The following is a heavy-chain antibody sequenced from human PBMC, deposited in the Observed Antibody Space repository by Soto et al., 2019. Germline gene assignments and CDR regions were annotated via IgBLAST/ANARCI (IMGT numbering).Heavy chain of an antibody. Sequence: GGSLRLSCSASGFTFGSYAVHWVRQAPGKGLEYVSAISSNGGSTYYADSVKGRFTISRDNSKNTLYLQMSSLRAEDTAVYYCVRQTLGYCSSTSCPHDAFDIWGQGTMVTVSS. CDR3: VRQTLGYCSSTSCPHDAFDI. CDR2: ISSNGGST. CDR1: GFTFGSYA. J-gene: IGHJ3*02. V-gene: IGHV3-64D*08. D-gene: IGHD2-2*01.